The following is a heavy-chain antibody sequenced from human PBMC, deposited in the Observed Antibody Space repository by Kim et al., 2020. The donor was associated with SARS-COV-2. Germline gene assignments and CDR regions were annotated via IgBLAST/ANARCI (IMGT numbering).Heavy chain of an antibody. D-gene: IGHD2-2*01. Sequence: SETLSLTCSVSGGSIRSGGKFWTWIRQHPAKGLEWIGYISYSGNSHYSPSLRSRVSISLQTSENQFSPELTSVTAADTAVYYCARGQPLDYWGQGILVTV. J-gene: IGHJ4*02. CDR3: ARGQPLDY. CDR1: GGSIRSGGKF. CDR2: ISYSGNS. V-gene: IGHV4-31*03.